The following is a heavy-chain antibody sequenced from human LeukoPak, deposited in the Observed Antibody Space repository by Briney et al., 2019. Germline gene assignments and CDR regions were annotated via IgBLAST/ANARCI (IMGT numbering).Heavy chain of an antibody. CDR3: AKHLWFGELFPEGIDY. Sequence: PGGSLRLSCAASGFTFDDYAMQWVRQAPGKGLEWVSAISGSGGSTYYADSVKGRFTISRDNSKNTLYLQMNSLRAEDTAVYHCAKHLWFGELFPEGIDYWGQGTLVTVSS. D-gene: IGHD3-10*01. J-gene: IGHJ4*02. CDR1: GFTFDDYA. V-gene: IGHV3-23*01. CDR2: ISGSGGST.